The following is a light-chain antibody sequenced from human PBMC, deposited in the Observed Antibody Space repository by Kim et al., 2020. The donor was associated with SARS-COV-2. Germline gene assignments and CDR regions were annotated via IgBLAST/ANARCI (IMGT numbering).Light chain of an antibody. CDR1: QGVSSY. CDR2: GAS. Sequence: EIVLTQSPATLSVSPGERATLSCRASQGVSSYLGWYQHKPGQAPRLLIYGASTRATGIPARFSGSGSGTDFTLTISSLQSEDFAVYYCQQYNSWPETFGQGTKVDIK. V-gene: IGKV3-15*01. J-gene: IGKJ1*01. CDR3: QQYNSWPET.